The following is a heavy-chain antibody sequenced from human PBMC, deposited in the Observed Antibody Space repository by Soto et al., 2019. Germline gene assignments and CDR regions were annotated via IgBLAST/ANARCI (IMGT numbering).Heavy chain of an antibody. CDR1: GYSFTNYW. V-gene: IGHV5-10-1*01. CDR3: ARHDGGGTTSSYYGMDV. J-gene: IGHJ6*02. CDR2: IDPSDSFA. Sequence: GESLKISCRGSGYSFTNYWITWVRQMPGKGLEWMGRIDPSDSFATYSPPFQGHVTISADTSTTTAYLQWSSLKASDTAMYFCARHDGGGTTSSYYGMDVWGQGTSVTVSS. D-gene: IGHD1-1*01.